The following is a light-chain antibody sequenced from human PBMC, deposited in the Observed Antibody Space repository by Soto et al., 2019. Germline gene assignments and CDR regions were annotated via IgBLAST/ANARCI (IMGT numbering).Light chain of an antibody. V-gene: IGKV1-9*01. CDR1: QAISSY. Sequence: DIQLTQSPSFLSASVGDRVTITCRASQAISSYLAWFQQRPGKAPKVLIYAASTLQSGVPSRLSGSASGTEFTLTISSLQPEYFATYFCQQLNSYPWTFGQGTKVEIK. J-gene: IGKJ1*01. CDR3: QQLNSYPWT. CDR2: AAS.